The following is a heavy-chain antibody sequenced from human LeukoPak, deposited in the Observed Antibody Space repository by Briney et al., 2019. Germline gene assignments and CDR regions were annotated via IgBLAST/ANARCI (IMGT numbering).Heavy chain of an antibody. CDR2: IKSKTDGGTT. J-gene: IGHJ4*02. CDR3: TTDLTFITMIVVVNGVIDY. V-gene: IGHV3-15*01. CDR1: GFTFSNAW. Sequence: KSGGSLRLSCAASGFTFSNAWMSWVRQAPGKGLEWVGRIKSKTDGGTTDYAAPVKGRFTISRDDSKNTLYLQMNSLKTEDTAVYYCTTDLTFITMIVVVNGVIDYWGQGTLVTVSS. D-gene: IGHD3-22*01.